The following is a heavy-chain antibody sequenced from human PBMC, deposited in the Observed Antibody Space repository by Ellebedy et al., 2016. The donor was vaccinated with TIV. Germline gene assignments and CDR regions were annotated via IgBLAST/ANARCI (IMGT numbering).Heavy chain of an antibody. Sequence: AASVTVSCKASGYTFIRYAMNWVRQAPGQGLEWMGWINTNTGNPTYAQGFTGRFVFSLDTSVTTAYLQISSLKVEDTAVYYCASRNGYTSGFWYYFDYWGQGTLVTVSS. J-gene: IGHJ4*02. D-gene: IGHD5-18*01. CDR2: INTNTGNP. V-gene: IGHV7-4-1*02. CDR1: GYTFIRYA. CDR3: ASRNGYTSGFWYYFDY.